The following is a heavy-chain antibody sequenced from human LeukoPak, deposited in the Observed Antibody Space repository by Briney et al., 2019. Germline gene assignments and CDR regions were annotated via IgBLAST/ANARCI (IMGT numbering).Heavy chain of an antibody. D-gene: IGHD3-22*01. CDR1: GYTFTSYG. V-gene: IGHV1-18*01. J-gene: IGHJ4*02. CDR3: ARIPETYYDDSSYYSDY. CDR2: ISAYNCNT. Sequence: VASVKVSCKASGYTFTSYGISWVRRAPGQGREWMGCISAYNCNTNYAQKLQGRVTMTTDTSTSTAYMEMRSLRSDDTAVYYCARIPETYYDDSSYYSDYRGQGTLVTVSS.